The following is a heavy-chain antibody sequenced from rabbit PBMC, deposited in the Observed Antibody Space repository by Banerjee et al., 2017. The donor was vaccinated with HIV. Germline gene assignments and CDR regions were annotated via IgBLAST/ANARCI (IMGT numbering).Heavy chain of an antibody. CDR3: ARDTSSSFSSYGMDL. CDR1: RFSFSNKAV. CDR2: IDTGSSGFT. V-gene: IGHV1S45*01. Sequence: QEQLVESGGGLVQPEGTLKLSCTASRFSFSNKAVMCWVRQAPGKGLEWIVCIDTGSSGFTYFANWAKGRFTISKTSSTTVTLQMTSLTAADTSTYFCARDTSSSFSSYGMDLWGPGTLVTVS. J-gene: IGHJ6*01. D-gene: IGHD1-1*01.